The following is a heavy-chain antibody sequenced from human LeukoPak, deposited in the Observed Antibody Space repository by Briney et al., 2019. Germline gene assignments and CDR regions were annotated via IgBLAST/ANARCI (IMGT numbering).Heavy chain of an antibody. CDR1: GYTFTSNY. CDR2: LSTSSGST. Sequence: ASVKVSCKAFGYTFTSNYMHWVRQAPGQGPEWMGVLSTSSGSTTYAQKFQGRVTLTRDMSTSTDYLELSSLRSEDTAVYYCARAPNVEMATISPFDYWGQGTLVTVSS. CDR3: ARAPNVEMATISPFDY. V-gene: IGHV1-46*01. D-gene: IGHD5-24*01. J-gene: IGHJ4*02.